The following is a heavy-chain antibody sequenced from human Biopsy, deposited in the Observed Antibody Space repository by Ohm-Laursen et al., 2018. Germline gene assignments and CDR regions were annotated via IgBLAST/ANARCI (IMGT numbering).Heavy chain of an antibody. J-gene: IGHJ1*01. Sequence: SVKVSCKSPGGTFSNYGVNWVRQAPGQGLEWLGGNIPILGTGNYAQKFQDRVTVAADTSTSTATMELRSLRSDDTAVYYCATKLTGYFHHWGQGTLVIVSP. D-gene: IGHD3-9*01. CDR1: GGTFSNYG. V-gene: IGHV1-69*06. CDR2: NIPILGTG. CDR3: ATKLTGYFHH.